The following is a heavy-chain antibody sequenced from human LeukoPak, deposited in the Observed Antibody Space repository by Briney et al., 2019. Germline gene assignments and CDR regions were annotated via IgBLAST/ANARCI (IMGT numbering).Heavy chain of an antibody. CDR1: GFTVSSNY. V-gene: IGHV3-53*01. CDR2: IYSGGST. D-gene: IGHD6-19*01. J-gene: IGHJ6*02. CDR3: AKEFRDLDISGWYSNNHGMDV. Sequence: GGSLRLSCAASGFTVSSNYMSWVRQAPGKGLEWVSVIYSGGSTYYADSVKGRFTISRDNSKNTLYLQMKSLRAEDTAVYYCAKEFRDLDISGWYSNNHGMDVWGQGTTVTVSS.